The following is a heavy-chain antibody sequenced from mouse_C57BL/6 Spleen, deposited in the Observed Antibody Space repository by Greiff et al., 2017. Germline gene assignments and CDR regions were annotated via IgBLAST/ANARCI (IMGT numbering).Heavy chain of an antibody. CDR2: ISSGGSNT. J-gene: IGHJ2*01. V-gene: IGHV5-6*01. Sequence: EVQLVESGGDLVKPGGSLKLSCAASGFTFSSYGMSWVRQTPGKGLEWVAYISSGGSNTYYPDTVKGRVTISRDNAKNTLYLQMISLRSEDTAMYYGARRGEECDLDYWGQGTTLTVSS. CDR1: GFTFSSYG. D-gene: IGHD2-13*01. CDR3: ARRGEECDLDY.